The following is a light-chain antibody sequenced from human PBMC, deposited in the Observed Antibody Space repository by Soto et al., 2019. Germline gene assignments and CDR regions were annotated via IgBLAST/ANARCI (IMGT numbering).Light chain of an antibody. CDR1: QTISSN. CDR3: QQYDNWPPT. J-gene: IGKJ4*01. CDR2: GAS. V-gene: IGKV3-15*01. Sequence: EILMTQSPATLSVSPGEGATLSCRASQTISSNLAWYQHKPGQAPRLLFHGASNRATGIPARFTGSGSGTEFTLTIGSLQSEDFAVYSCQQYDNWPPTFGGGTKV.